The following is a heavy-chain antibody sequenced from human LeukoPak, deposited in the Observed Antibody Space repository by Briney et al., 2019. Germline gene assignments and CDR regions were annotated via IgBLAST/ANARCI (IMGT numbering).Heavy chain of an antibody. CDR3: GSGGVLTYYYGSGSVDY. CDR1: GGSFSGYY. V-gene: IGHV4-34*01. J-gene: IGHJ4*02. D-gene: IGHD3-10*01. CDR2: INHSGST. Sequence: SETLSLTCAVYGGSFSGYYWSWIRQPPGKGLEWIGEINHSGSTNYNPSLKSRVTISVDTSKNQFSLKLSSVTAADTAVYYCGSGGVLTYYYGSGSVDYWGQGTLVTASS.